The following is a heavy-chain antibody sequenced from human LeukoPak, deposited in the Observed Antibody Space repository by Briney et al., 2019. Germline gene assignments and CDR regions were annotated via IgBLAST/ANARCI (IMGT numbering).Heavy chain of an antibody. Sequence: SVKVSCKASGGTFSSYAISWVRQAPGQGLEWMGGIIPIFGTANYAQKLQGRVTITTDESTSTAYMELSSLRSEDTAVYYCASLVVVAATYNDYWGQGTLVTVSS. J-gene: IGHJ4*02. CDR1: GGTFSSYA. D-gene: IGHD2-15*01. V-gene: IGHV1-69*05. CDR3: ASLVVVAATYNDY. CDR2: IIPIFGTA.